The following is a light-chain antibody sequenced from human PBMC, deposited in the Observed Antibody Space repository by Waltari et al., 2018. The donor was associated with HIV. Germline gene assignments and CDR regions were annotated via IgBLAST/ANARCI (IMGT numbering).Light chain of an antibody. V-gene: IGKV3-20*01. Sequence: EIVLTQSPATLSLSPGEGATLSCRASQSVTSSYLAWYQQKPGQAPRLLIFDASNRATGIPDRVSGSGSGTEFTLTIRRVEPEDFAVYYCQPYGTAPRTFGPGTKVEI. CDR3: QPYGTAPRT. CDR2: DAS. CDR1: QSVTSSY. J-gene: IGKJ3*01.